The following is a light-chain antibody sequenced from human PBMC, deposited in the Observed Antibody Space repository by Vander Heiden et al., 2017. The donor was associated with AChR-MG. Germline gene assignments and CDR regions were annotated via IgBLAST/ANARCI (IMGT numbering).Light chain of an antibody. V-gene: IGKV1-27*01. CDR1: QVIDNY. Sequence: IHMDQSPSSLSASVGDRVTITCRASQVIDNYLAWYQQKPGKVPKLLIYGASTLQSGVPSRFSGSGSGTVFTLTISSLQPEDVATYYCQKYYGVPLTFGGGTKVEIK. CDR3: QKYYGVPLT. CDR2: GAS. J-gene: IGKJ4*01.